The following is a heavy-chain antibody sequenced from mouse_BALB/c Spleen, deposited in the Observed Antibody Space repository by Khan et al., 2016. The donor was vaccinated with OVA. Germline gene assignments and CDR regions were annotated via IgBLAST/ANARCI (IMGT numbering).Heavy chain of an antibody. J-gene: IGHJ1*01. CDR1: GFTFSNYA. CDR2: ISKGGTYT. Sequence: EVELVESGGDLVKPGGSLKLSCADSGFTFSNYAMSWVRQTPDRRLEWVATISKGGTYTYYPDSVKGRFTISRDNAKNTLYLQMSSLKSEDTAIYYCVRDRDDGGWVFDVWGAGTTVTVSS. V-gene: IGHV5-6*01. CDR3: VRDRDDGGWVFDV. D-gene: IGHD2-14*01.